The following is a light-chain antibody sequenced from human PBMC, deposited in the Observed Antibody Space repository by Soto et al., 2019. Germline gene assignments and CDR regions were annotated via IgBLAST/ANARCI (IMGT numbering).Light chain of an antibody. CDR1: QSISSY. Sequence: DIQMTQSPSSLSASVGDRVTITCRASQSISSYLNWYQQKPGKAPKLLIYAASSLQSGVPSRFSGSGSGTDFTLTISTLQPEEFATYYCPQSYSTPLTFGGGTKVEIK. CDR2: AAS. V-gene: IGKV1-39*01. CDR3: PQSYSTPLT. J-gene: IGKJ4*01.